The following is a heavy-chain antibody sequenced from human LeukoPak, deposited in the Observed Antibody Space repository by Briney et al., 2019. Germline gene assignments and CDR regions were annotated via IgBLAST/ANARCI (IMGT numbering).Heavy chain of an antibody. J-gene: IGHJ5*02. D-gene: IGHD3-10*01. CDR1: GGSISNFY. V-gene: IGHV4-4*07. CDR2: IYSSGRT. CDR3: ARDLPSYYFDSGNMFDP. Sequence: SETLSLTCTVSGGSISNFYWSWIRQPAGKGLEWIGRIYSSGRTNYNSSLKSRVAMSMDTSNNQFSLKLSSVTAADTAVYYCARDLPSYYFDSGNMFDPWGQGTLVTVSS.